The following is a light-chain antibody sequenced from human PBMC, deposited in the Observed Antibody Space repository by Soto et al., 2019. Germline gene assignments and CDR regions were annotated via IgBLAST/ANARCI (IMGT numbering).Light chain of an antibody. J-gene: IGKJ4*01. CDR2: AAS. Sequence: DIQMTQSPSSLSASVGDRVTITCRASQSTSKYVNWYQHKPGKAPTVLIHAASSLQSGVPSRFSGSGSGTDFFLTISSLQPEDFAVYYCQQSHSKPLTFGGGTKVDIK. CDR3: QQSHSKPLT. CDR1: QSTSKY. V-gene: IGKV1-39*01.